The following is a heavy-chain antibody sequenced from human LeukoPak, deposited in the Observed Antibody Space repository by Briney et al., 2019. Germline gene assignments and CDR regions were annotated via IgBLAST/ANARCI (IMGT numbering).Heavy chain of an antibody. CDR2: ISGSGGST. Sequence: GGSLRLSCAASGLTFSIYAMSRVRQAPGKGLEWVSSISGSGGSTYYADSVKGRFTVSRDNSNNTLYLQMNSLRVEDTAMYFCARDPNGDYIGTFDMWGRGTMVSVSS. V-gene: IGHV3-23*01. J-gene: IGHJ3*02. CDR3: ARDPNGDYIGTFDM. D-gene: IGHD4-17*01. CDR1: GLTFSIYA.